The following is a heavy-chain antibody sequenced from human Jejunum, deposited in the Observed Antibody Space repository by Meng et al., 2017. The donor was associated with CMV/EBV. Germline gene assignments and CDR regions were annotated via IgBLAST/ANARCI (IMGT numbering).Heavy chain of an antibody. V-gene: IGHV3-21*01. J-gene: IGHJ5*02. D-gene: IGHD6-25*01. CDR1: AFTFHAYT. CDR3: AREGYQRWFDP. Sequence: AASAFTFHAYTLHWLPQAPGKGLEWVSSISSSNTYIYYADSVKGRFTISRDNDKNSLYLQMNNLRADDTAVYYCAREGYQRWFDPWGQGTRVTVSS. CDR2: ISSSNTYI.